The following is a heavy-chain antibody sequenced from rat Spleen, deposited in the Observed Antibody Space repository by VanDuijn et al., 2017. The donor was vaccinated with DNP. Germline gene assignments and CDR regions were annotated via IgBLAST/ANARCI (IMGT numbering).Heavy chain of an antibody. J-gene: IGHJ3*01. CDR1: GFTFSDYY. CDR2: ISYNGGTP. V-gene: IGHV5-20*01. D-gene: IGHD1-11*01. Sequence: EVLLVESDGGLVQPGRSLKLSCAVSGFTFSDYYMAWVRQAPAKGLEWVATISYNGGTPYYRDSVKGRFTISRDNARSTLYLQIDSLRSEDTATYYCATGATEGFPYWGQGTLVSVSS. CDR3: ATGATEGFPY.